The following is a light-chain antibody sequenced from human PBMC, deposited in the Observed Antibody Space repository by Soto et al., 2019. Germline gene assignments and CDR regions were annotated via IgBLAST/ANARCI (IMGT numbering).Light chain of an antibody. CDR1: SSDAGAYDY. J-gene: IGLJ2*01. CDR3: SSFGSSTTLVL. CDR2: DVT. V-gene: IGLV2-14*01. Sequence: QSALTQPASVSGSPGQSITISCTGTSSDAGAYDYVSWYQQHPDKAPKLMIYDVTNRPSGVSDRFSGSKSGNTASLTISGLQAEDEADYYCSSFGSSTTLVLFGGGTQLTVL.